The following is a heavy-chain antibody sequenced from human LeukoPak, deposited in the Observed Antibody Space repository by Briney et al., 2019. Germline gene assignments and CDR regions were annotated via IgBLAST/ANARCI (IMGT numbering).Heavy chain of an antibody. J-gene: IGHJ6*02. CDR3: ARDLWFGELPIGEYGMDV. Sequence: PGRSLRLSCAASGFTFSDYYMSWIRQAPGKGLEWVSYISSSGSTIYYAGSVKGRFTISRDNAKNSLYLQMNSLRAEDTAVYYCARDLWFGELPIGEYGMDVWGQGTTVTVSS. V-gene: IGHV3-11*01. D-gene: IGHD3-10*01. CDR1: GFTFSDYY. CDR2: ISSSGSTI.